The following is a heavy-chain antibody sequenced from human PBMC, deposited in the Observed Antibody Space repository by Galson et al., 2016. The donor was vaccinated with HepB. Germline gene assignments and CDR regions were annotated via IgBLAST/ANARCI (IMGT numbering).Heavy chain of an antibody. CDR3: AKRGGATQLQAGNFYYYYHMDV. D-gene: IGHD5-24*01. Sequence: SLRLSCAASGFTFSHYAMSWVRQASGRGLEWVSGITPSGDKTFDANFGRGRFTISRDNSKSTLYLQLNGLRADDTAVYYCAKRGGATQLQAGNFYYYYHMDVWGKGTTVTVSS. CDR1: GFTFSHYA. CDR2: ITPSGDKT. J-gene: IGHJ6*04. V-gene: IGHV3-23*01.